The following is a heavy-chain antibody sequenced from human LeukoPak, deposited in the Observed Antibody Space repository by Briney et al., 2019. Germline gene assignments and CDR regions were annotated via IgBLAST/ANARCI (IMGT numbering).Heavy chain of an antibody. CDR1: GGSFSGYY. V-gene: IGHV4-34*01. J-gene: IGHJ4*02. CDR2: IYYSGST. Sequence: SETLSLTCAVYGGSFSGYYWSWIRQPPGKGLEWIGHIYYSGSTFYNPSLKSRVTISVDTSKNQFSLKLRSVTAADTAMFYCARLYGNFQNYYDYWGQGTLVAVSS. D-gene: IGHD1-7*01. CDR3: ARLYGNFQNYYDY.